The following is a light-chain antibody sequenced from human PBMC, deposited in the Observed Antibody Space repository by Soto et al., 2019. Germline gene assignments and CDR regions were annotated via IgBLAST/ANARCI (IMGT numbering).Light chain of an antibody. J-gene: IGKJ5*01. Sequence: EIVLTQSPGTLSLSPGDTATLSCRASQSLSSNYLAWYQQRPGQAPKLLIYEISSRATGIPDRFSGSGSGTDFPLTITRLDPEDFAVYYCQQYGGSMTFGQGTRLEIE. CDR1: QSLSSNY. V-gene: IGKV3-20*01. CDR2: EIS. CDR3: QQYGGSMT.